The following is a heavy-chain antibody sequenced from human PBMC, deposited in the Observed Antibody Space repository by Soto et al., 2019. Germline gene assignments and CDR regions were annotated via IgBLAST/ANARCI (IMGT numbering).Heavy chain of an antibody. Sequence: GSLRLSCGASGFTFSSYWMSWVRQAPGKGLEWVANIKQDGSEKYYVDSVKGRFTISRDNAKNSLYLQMNSLRAEDTAVYYCARFYYDSSGYLPSPYYYYYGMDVWGQGTTVTVSS. J-gene: IGHJ6*02. V-gene: IGHV3-7*04. CDR2: IKQDGSEK. CDR3: ARFYYDSSGYLPSPYYYYYGMDV. CDR1: GFTFSSYW. D-gene: IGHD3-22*01.